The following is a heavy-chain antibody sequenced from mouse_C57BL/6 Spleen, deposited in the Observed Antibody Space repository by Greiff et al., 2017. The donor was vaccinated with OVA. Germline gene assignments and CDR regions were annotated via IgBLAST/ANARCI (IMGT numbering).Heavy chain of an antibody. J-gene: IGHJ4*01. V-gene: IGHV1-74*01. CDR2: IHPSDSDT. CDR3: APSDYDGGSMDY. D-gene: IGHD2-4*01. Sequence: QVQLKQPGAELVKPGASVKVSCKASGYTFTSYWMHWVKQRPGQGLEWIGRIHPSDSDTNYNQKFKGKATLTVDKSSSTAYMQLSSLTSEDSAVYYCAPSDYDGGSMDYWGQGTSVTVSS. CDR1: GYTFTSYW.